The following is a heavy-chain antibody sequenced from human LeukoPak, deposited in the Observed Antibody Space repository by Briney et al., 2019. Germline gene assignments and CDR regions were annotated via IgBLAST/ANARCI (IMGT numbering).Heavy chain of an antibody. J-gene: IGHJ4*02. CDR3: AREDTRRGSRGYFDY. V-gene: IGHV1-18*01. D-gene: IGHD2-2*01. CDR1: GYTFSSYG. Sequence: ASVKVSCKASGYTFSSYGISWVRQAPGQGLEWMGWISGDNGSTNYAQKLQGRVTMTTDTFTNTAYMELRSLRSDDSAIYYCAREDTRRGSRGYFDYWGQGTLVTVSS. CDR2: ISGDNGST.